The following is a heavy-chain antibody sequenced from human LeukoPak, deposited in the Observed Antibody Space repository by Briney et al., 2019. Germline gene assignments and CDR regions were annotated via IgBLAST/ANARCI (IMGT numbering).Heavy chain of an antibody. V-gene: IGHV4-34*01. J-gene: IGHJ4*02. Sequence: SETLSLTCAVYGGSFSYYYWTWIRQPPGKGLEWIGEINHGGSTNYNLSLKSRVTMSEDTAKNQFSLKLSSVTAADTAVYYCARGAWATRLDSWGQGTLVTVSS. CDR1: GGSFSYYY. CDR2: INHGGST. CDR3: ARGAWATRLDS. D-gene: IGHD5-12*01.